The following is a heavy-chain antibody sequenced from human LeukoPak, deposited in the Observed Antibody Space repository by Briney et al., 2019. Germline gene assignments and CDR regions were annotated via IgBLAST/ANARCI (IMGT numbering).Heavy chain of an antibody. Sequence: PGGSLRLSCAASGFTFDDYAMHWVRQAPGKGLEWVSLISGDGGSTYYADSVKGRFTISRDNSKNSLYLQMNSLRTEDTALYYCAEASGEYCSSTSCPDPFDYWGQGTLVTVSS. CDR3: AEASGEYCSSTSCPDPFDY. CDR1: GFTFDDYA. V-gene: IGHV3-43*02. D-gene: IGHD2-2*01. CDR2: ISGDGGST. J-gene: IGHJ4*02.